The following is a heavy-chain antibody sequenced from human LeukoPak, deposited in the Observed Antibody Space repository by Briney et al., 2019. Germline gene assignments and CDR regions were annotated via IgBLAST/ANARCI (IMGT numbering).Heavy chain of an antibody. CDR1: GFTFKLYW. CDR2: INGSDT. V-gene: IGHV3-74*01. D-gene: IGHD3-22*01. J-gene: IGHJ4*02. Sequence: SGGSLRLSCAASGFTFKLYWMHWVRQAQGKAPVWVARINGSDTVYADSVKGRFTISRDDAKNMVFLQMNSLRAEDTAVYYCAREGLDSSGYYLNYYFDYWGQGTLVTVSS. CDR3: AREGLDSSGYYLNYYFDY.